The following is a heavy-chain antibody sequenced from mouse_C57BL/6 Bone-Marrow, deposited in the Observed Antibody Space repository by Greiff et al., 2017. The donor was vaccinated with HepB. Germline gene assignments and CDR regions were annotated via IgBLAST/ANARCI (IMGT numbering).Heavy chain of an antibody. CDR1: GFTFSDYY. CDR2: ISNGGGST. J-gene: IGHJ3*01. V-gene: IGHV5-12*01. CDR3: ARHGGGPFAY. Sequence: EVKVVESGGGLVQPGGSLKLSCAASGFTFSDYYMYWVRQTPEKRLEWVAYISNGGGSTYYPDTVKGRFTISRDNAKNTLYLQMSRLKSEDTAMYYCARHGGGPFAYWGQGTLVTVSA.